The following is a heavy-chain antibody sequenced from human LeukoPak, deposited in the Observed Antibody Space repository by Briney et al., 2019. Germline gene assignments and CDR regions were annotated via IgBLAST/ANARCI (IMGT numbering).Heavy chain of an antibody. CDR3: ARNVAAGTSLDY. Sequence: GGSLRLSCAASGFTFSSYAMSWVRQAPGKGLEWVAVIWYGGSNKYYADSVKGRFTISRDNSKNTLYLQMNSLRAEDTAVYYCARNVAAGTSLDYWGQGTLVTVSS. CDR1: GFTFSSYA. V-gene: IGHV3-33*08. CDR2: IWYGGSNK. J-gene: IGHJ4*02. D-gene: IGHD6-13*01.